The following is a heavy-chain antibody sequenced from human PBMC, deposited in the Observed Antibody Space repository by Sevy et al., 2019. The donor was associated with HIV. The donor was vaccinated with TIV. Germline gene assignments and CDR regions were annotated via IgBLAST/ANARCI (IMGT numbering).Heavy chain of an antibody. Sequence: GGSLRLSCTASGFTFGDYAMNWFRQAPGKGLEWVGFIRTKAYGVTTEYAASVKGRFTISRDDSKSIAYLQMNSLKTEDTAVYYCTRGRYTYVPFDYWGQGTLVTVSS. D-gene: IGHD3-10*02. CDR1: GFTFGDYA. J-gene: IGHJ4*02. CDR2: IRTKAYGVTT. V-gene: IGHV3-49*03. CDR3: TRGRYTYVPFDY.